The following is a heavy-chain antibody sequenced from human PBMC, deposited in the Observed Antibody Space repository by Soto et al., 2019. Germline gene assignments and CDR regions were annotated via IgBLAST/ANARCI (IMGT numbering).Heavy chain of an antibody. V-gene: IGHV1-46*04. CDR2: IDPSDGTA. Sequence: XAVKVSCTASGYAFTTYHMHWVRQAPGQGLEWMGMIDPSDGTATYAQKLQGRVTMTRDTATSTVYMELSSLRSEDTAVYYCARHEVQDVQNDAFDIWGQGTMVTVSS. J-gene: IGHJ3*02. CDR3: ARHEVQDVQNDAFDI. CDR1: GYAFTTYH.